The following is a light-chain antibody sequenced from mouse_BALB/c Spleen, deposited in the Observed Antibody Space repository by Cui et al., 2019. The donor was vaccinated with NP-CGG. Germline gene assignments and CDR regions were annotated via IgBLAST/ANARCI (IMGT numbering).Light chain of an antibody. V-gene: IGLV1*01. CDR3: ALWYSNHWV. J-gene: IGLJ1*01. CDR1: TGAVTTSNY. CDR2: GTK. Sequence: IVPRESPLTTSPGETVTLTCRSSTGAVTTSNYANWVQEKPDHLFTGLIGGTKNRAPGVPARFSGSLIGDEAALTITGAQTEDEAIYFCALWYSNHWVFGGGTKLTVL.